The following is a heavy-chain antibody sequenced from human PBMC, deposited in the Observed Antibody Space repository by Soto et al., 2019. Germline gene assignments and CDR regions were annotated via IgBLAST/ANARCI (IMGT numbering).Heavy chain of an antibody. CDR2: ISSSGRTI. D-gene: IGHD4-17*01. Sequence: GGSLRLSCAASGLTFSSYSMNWVRQAPGKGLEWVSYISSSGRTIYYADSVKGRFTISRDNAKNSLYLQMNSLRAEDTAVYYWARAPDGVRYLNLWAQEPLVTVPS. V-gene: IGHV3-48*04. CDR1: GLTFSSYS. J-gene: IGHJ4*02. CDR3: ARAPDGVRYLNL.